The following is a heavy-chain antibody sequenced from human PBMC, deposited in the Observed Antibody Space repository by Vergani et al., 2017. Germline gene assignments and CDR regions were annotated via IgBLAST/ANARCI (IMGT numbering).Heavy chain of an antibody. CDR2: ISSSSSYI. J-gene: IGHJ4*02. Sequence: EVQLVESGGGLVKPGGSLRLSCAASGFTFSSYSMNWVRQAPGKWLEWVSSISSSSSYIYYADSVKGRFTISRDNAKNSLYLQMNSLRAEDTAVYYCASEFTGREYWGQGTLVTVSS. V-gene: IGHV3-21*01. D-gene: IGHD1-14*01. CDR3: ASEFTGREY. CDR1: GFTFSSYS.